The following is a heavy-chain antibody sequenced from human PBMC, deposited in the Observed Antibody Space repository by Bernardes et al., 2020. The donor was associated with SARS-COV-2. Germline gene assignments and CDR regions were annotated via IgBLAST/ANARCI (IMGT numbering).Heavy chain of an antibody. J-gene: IGHJ2*01. CDR2: ISGYSGDT. CDR3: ARDFGGYTYGLPGWYFDL. V-gene: IGHV1-18*04. D-gene: IGHD5-18*01. Sequence: ASVKVSCMAAGYTVSSFGINWVRQAAGQGLEWTGWISGYSGDTKYAQQLQGRVTLTTDTSTSTAYMELRRLRSDDTAVYCCARDFGGYTYGLPGWYFDLSGRGTLVTVFS. CDR1: GYTVSSFG.